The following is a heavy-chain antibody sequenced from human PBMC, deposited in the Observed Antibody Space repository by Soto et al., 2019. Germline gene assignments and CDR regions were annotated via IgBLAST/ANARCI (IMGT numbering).Heavy chain of an antibody. Sequence: QVQLVESGGGVVQPGRSLRLSCAASGFTFSSYAMHWVRQAPGKGLEWVAVISYDGSNKYYADSVKGRFTISRDNSKNTLYLQMKSVRAEDTDVYYCARDYSTGAFDIWGQGTMVTVSS. D-gene: IGHD2-21*01. CDR3: ARDYSTGAFDI. CDR1: GFTFSSYA. J-gene: IGHJ3*02. CDR2: ISYDGSNK. V-gene: IGHV3-30-3*01.